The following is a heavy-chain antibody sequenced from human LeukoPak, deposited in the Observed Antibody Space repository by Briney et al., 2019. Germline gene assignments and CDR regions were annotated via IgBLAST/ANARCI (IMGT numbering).Heavy chain of an antibody. CDR1: GFTFSSYS. V-gene: IGHV3-21*04. D-gene: IGHD4-17*01. Sequence: GGSLRLSCAASGFTFSSYSMNWVRQAPGKGLEWFSSISSSSSYIYYADSVKGRFTISRDNAKNSLYLQMNSLRAEDTAVYYCAKDGYYGDYSFDYWGQGTLVTVSS. CDR3: AKDGYYGDYSFDY. J-gene: IGHJ4*02. CDR2: ISSSSSYI.